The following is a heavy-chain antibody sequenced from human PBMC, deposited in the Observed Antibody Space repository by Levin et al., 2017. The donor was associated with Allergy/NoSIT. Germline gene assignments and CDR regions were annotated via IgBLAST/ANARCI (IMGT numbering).Heavy chain of an antibody. Sequence: GESLKISCAASGFTFSSYAMSWVRQAPGKGLEWVSAISGSGGSTYYADSVKGRFTISRDNSKNTLYLQMNSLRAEDTAVYYCAKRKSMVRGYYGMDVWGQGTTVTVSS. CDR2: ISGSGGST. V-gene: IGHV3-23*01. CDR3: AKRKSMVRGYYGMDV. CDR1: GFTFSSYA. J-gene: IGHJ6*02. D-gene: IGHD3-10*01.